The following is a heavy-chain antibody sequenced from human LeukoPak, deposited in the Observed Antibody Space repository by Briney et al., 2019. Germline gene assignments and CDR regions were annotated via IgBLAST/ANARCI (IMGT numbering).Heavy chain of an antibody. CDR2: ISYDGSNK. CDR3: ARGAYYDYVWGSYLDY. V-gene: IGHV3-30-3*01. CDR1: GFTFGSYA. J-gene: IGHJ4*02. D-gene: IGHD3-16*01. Sequence: PGGSLRLSCAASGFTFGSYAMHWVRQAPGKGLEWVAVISYDGSNKYYADSVKGRFTISRDNSKNTLYLQMNSLRAEDTAVYYCARGAYYDYVWGSYLDYWGQGTLVTVSS.